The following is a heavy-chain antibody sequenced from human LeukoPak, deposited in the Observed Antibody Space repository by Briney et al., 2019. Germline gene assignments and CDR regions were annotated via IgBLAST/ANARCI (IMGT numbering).Heavy chain of an antibody. J-gene: IGHJ4*02. CDR2: IKEDGSER. D-gene: IGHD6-6*01. CDR3: AKLATRLAARPNFDY. V-gene: IGHV3-7*03. Sequence: GGSLRLSCEGSAFIFSGHWMNWVRQTPGKGLEWVASIKEDGSERQYVDSVKGRFSISRDNSKNTLYLQMDSLRGEDTAVYYCAKLATRLAARPNFDYWGLGTLVAVSS. CDR1: AFIFSGHW.